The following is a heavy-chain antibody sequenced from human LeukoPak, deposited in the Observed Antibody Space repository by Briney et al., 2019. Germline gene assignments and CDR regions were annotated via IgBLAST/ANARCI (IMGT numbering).Heavy chain of an antibody. CDR3: ARGLHITIYYYYGMDV. V-gene: IGHV1-18*01. CDR2: ISAYNGNT. Sequence: ASVKVSCKASGYTFTSYGISWVRQAPGQGLEWMGWISAYNGNTNYAQKLQGRVTMTTDTSTSTAYMELRSLRSDDTAVYYCARGLHITIYYYYGMDVWGQGTTVTVSS. J-gene: IGHJ6*02. CDR1: GYTFTSYG. D-gene: IGHD3-3*01.